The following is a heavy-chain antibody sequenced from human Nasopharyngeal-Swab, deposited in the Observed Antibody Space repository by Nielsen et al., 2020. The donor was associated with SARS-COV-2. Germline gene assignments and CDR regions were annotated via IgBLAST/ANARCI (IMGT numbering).Heavy chain of an antibody. CDR1: GRSISSSSSY. CDR2: IYYSGST. J-gene: IGHJ1*01. CDR3: ARAPRAAGSGLVEYFQN. D-gene: IGHD2-15*01. V-gene: IGHV4-39*07. Sequence: GSLRLSCTVSGRSISSSSSYWGWIRQPPGKGLEWVGSIYYSGSTYYTPSLNSRVTISVDTSKNQFSLKLNSVTAADTAVYYCARAPRAAGSGLVEYFQNWGQGTLVTVSS.